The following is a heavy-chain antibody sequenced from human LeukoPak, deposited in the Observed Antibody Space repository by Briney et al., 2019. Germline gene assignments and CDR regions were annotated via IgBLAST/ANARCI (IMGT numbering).Heavy chain of an antibody. CDR2: IKQEGSEK. D-gene: IGHD5-12*01. CDR1: GFPLSRFW. CDR3: ARDGTYTDYDPDFDI. J-gene: IGHJ4*02. Sequence: GGSLRLSCAACGFPLSRFWMRWVRQAPGKGVEGVANIKQEGSEKYYVDCVKGRFNISRDNANNSLYLQMNSLRAEDTAVFYCARDGTYTDYDPDFDIWGQGTLVTVSS. V-gene: IGHV3-7*04.